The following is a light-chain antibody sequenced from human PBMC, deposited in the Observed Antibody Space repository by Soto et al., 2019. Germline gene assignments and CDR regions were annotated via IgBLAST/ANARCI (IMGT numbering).Light chain of an antibody. V-gene: IGLV1-47*02. CDR1: SSNIGGTNY. CDR3: ASWDDRLGAVI. CDR2: SNN. J-gene: IGLJ2*01. Sequence: QSVLTQPPSASGTPGQRVFISCSGSSSNIGGTNYAYWYQQLPGAAPKLLMHSNNLRPSGVPERISVSKSGTSASLAIRGRRSEDEAVYYCASWDDRLGAVIFGGGTKVTV.